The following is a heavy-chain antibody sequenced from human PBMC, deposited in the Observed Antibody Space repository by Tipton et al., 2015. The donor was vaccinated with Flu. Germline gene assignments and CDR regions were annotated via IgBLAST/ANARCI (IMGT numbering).Heavy chain of an antibody. J-gene: IGHJ3*01. CDR1: GGSISGYY. V-gene: IGHV4-34*01. D-gene: IGHD2-2*01. Sequence: TLSLTCTVSGGSISGYYWTWIRQPPGKGLEWIGDINHSGSTTYNPSLKSRVTISADTSKKQLSLKVTSVTAADTAVYYCARSLEDQLEAFDVWGQGTMVTVSS. CDR3: ARSLEDQLEAFDV. CDR2: INHSGST.